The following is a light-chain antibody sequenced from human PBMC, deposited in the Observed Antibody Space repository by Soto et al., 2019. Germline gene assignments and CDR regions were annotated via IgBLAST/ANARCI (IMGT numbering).Light chain of an antibody. CDR3: QQSHSTPLT. V-gene: IGKV1-39*01. CDR2: AAS. Sequence: DIPMTQSPSSVSAFVGDRVTITCRASLKISRYLNWYQHKPGKAPKLLIFAASSLHSEVPSRFSGSGSGTDFTLTISSLQPEDSATYYCQQSHSTPLTFGGGTKVEIK. J-gene: IGKJ4*01. CDR1: LKISRY.